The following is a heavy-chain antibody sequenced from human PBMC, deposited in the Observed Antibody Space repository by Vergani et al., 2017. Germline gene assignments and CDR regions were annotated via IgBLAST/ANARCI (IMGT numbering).Heavy chain of an antibody. V-gene: IGHV3-9*01. CDR1: GFTFDDYA. CDR3: AKVGKAGSYFDY. J-gene: IGHJ4*02. Sequence: EVQLVESGGGLVQPGGSLRLSCAASGFTFDDYAMHWVRQAPGKGLEWVSGISWNSGSIGYADSVKGRFTISRDNAKNSLYLQMNSLRAEDTALYYCAKVGKAGSYFDYWGQGTLVTVSS. CDR2: ISWNSGSI. D-gene: IGHD7-27*01.